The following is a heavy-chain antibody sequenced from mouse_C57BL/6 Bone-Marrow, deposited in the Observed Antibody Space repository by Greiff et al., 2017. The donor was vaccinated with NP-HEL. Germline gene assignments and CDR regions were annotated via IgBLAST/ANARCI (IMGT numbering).Heavy chain of an antibody. V-gene: IGHV1-26*01. CDR3: ARGEYGHYFDY. Sequence: VQLQQSGPELVKPGASVKISCKASGYTFTDYYMNWVKQSHGKSLEWIGDINPNNGGTSYNQKFKGKATLTVDKSSSTAYMELRSLTSEDSAVYYCARGEYGHYFDYWGQGTTLTVSS. CDR2: INPNNGGT. D-gene: IGHD2-10*02. J-gene: IGHJ2*01. CDR1: GYTFTDYY.